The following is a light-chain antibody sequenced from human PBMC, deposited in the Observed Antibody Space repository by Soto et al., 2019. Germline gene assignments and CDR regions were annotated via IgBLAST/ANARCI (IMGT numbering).Light chain of an antibody. CDR1: QSVSSWF. CDR3: QNYGSSIT. Sequence: IVLTQCPGTLSLSPWERATLSCRATQSVSSWFLAWVQHKPGQAPRLLIYGTSRRATGIPDRFSGSGSGTEFSLTISRLEPEDFAVYYCQNYGSSITFGQGTRLEIK. J-gene: IGKJ5*01. CDR2: GTS. V-gene: IGKV3-20*01.